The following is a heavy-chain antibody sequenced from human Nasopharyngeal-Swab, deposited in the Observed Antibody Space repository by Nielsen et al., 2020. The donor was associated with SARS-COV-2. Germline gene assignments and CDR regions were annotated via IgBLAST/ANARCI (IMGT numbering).Heavy chain of an antibody. V-gene: IGHV1-69*10. CDR3: ARDRKQQLDDRAFAI. J-gene: IGHJ3*02. CDR2: IIPILGIA. CDR1: GGTFSSYA. D-gene: IGHD6-13*01. Sequence: SVKVSCKASGGTFSSYAISWVRQAPGRGLEWMGGIIPILGIANYAQKFQGRVTITADKSTSTAYMELSSLRSEDTAVYYCARDRKQQLDDRAFAIWGQGTMVTVSS.